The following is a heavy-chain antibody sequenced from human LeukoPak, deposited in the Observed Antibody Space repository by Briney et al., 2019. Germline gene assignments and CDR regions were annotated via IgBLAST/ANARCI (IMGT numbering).Heavy chain of an antibody. CDR2: IIPIFGTA. CDR3: AGEDTAMVGSY. D-gene: IGHD5-18*01. CDR1: GGTFSSYA. J-gene: IGHJ4*02. Sequence: GASVKVSCKALGGTFSSYAISWVRQAPGQGLEWMGRIIPIFGTANYAQKFQGRVTITTDESTSTAYMELSSLRSEDTAVYYCAGEDTAMVGSYWGQGTLVTVSS. V-gene: IGHV1-69*05.